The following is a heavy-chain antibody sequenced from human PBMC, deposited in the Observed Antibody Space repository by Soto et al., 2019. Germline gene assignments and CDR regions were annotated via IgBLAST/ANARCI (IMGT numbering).Heavy chain of an antibody. D-gene: IGHD2-21*01. CDR1: GFTFSSYA. Sequence: LRLSCAASGFTFSSYAINWVRQAPGKGLEWVSVISGRGDRRDYADSVKGRFSISRDNSENTLHLQMNSLRVEDTAVYYCAKRGGDLDSRYHFYMDVWGKG. J-gene: IGHJ6*03. CDR3: AKRGGDLDSRYHFYMDV. V-gene: IGHV3-23*01. CDR2: ISGRGDRR.